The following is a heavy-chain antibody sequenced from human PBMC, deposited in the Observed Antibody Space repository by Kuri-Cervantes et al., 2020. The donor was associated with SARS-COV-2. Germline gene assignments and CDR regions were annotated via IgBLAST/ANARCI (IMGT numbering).Heavy chain of an antibody. J-gene: IGHJ4*02. CDR3: ARVSHRESGYQNPPDY. V-gene: IGHV3-33*08. CDR1: GFTFSSYG. D-gene: IGHD3-3*01. CDR2: IWYDGSNK. Sequence: GGSLRLSCAASGFTFSSYGMHWVRQAPGKGLEWVAVIWYDGSNKYYADSVKGRFTISRDNSKNTLYLQMNSLRAEDTAVYYCARVSHRESGYQNPPDYWGQGTLVTVSS.